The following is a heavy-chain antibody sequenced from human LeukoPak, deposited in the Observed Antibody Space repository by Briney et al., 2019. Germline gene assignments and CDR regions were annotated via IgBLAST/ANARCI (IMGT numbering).Heavy chain of an antibody. CDR2: ITRSSGTI. V-gene: IGHV3-48*02. CDR1: GFTFAAYT. CDR3: ARKDGGQWYFDY. Sequence: GGSLRLSCATSGFTFAAYTMIWVRQASGKGLEWVAYITRSSGTIYYADPVKGRFTISRDDAKNSLYLQMNSLRDEDTAFYYCARKDGGQWYFDYWGQGTLVTVSS. J-gene: IGHJ4*02. D-gene: IGHD6-19*01.